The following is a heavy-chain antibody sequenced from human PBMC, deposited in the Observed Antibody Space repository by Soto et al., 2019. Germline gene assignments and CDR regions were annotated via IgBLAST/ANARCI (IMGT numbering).Heavy chain of an antibody. CDR2: IFPRDSDT. Sequence: GNSVKISCKASGYSFSSRWIGWVRQMPGKGLEWMGIIFPRDSDTRYSPSLQGQVTISVDKSISTAYLQWSSLKASDTAMYYCARLESLAVAVDFWGHGTLVT. J-gene: IGHJ4*01. V-gene: IGHV5-51*01. CDR3: ARLESLAVAVDF. D-gene: IGHD6-19*01. CDR1: GYSFSSRW.